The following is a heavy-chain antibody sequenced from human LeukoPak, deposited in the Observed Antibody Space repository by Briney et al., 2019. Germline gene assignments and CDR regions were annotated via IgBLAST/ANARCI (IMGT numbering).Heavy chain of an antibody. Sequence: KPSETLSLTGTVSGGSISSSSWSWIRQPPGKGLEWIGYIYYSGSTNYNPSFKSRVAISVDTSKNQFSLKLSSVTAADTAVYYCARDLHREVIDYWGQGTLVTVSS. CDR1: GGSISSSS. D-gene: IGHD1-26*01. V-gene: IGHV4-59*12. J-gene: IGHJ4*02. CDR3: ARDLHREVIDY. CDR2: IYYSGST.